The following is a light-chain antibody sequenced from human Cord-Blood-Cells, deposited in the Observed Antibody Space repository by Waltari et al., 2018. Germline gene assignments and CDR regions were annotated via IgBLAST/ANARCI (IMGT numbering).Light chain of an antibody. CDR1: QSLLHSDGKPY. CDR3: MQGIHLIN. Sequence: DIVVTPTPLSLPVTPGQPASISCKSSQSLLHSDGKPYLYWYLQKPGQSPQLLIDEVSSRFAGGPDKFRGSGSGTDVTLQISRVEAEDVGVYYGMQGIHLINFGQGTRVEIK. CDR2: EVS. V-gene: IGKV2-29*01. J-gene: IGKJ5*01.